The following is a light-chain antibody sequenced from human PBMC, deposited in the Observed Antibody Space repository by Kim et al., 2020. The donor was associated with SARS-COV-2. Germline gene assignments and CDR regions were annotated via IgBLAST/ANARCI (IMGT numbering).Light chain of an antibody. Sequence: DIQMTQSPSTLSAAVGDSVTITCRASQNINSWLAWYQQKPGKAPKLLIYKASSLESGVPSRFSGSGSGTEFTLTISSLQPDDFATYYCQQYKTYPWTFGQGTKVDIK. V-gene: IGKV1-5*03. CDR3: QQYKTYPWT. J-gene: IGKJ1*01. CDR2: KAS. CDR1: QNINSW.